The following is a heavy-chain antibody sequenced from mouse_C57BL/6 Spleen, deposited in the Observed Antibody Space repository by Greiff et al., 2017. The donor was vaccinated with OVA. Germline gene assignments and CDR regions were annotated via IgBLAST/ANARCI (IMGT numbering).Heavy chain of an antibody. CDR2: ISNLAYSI. V-gene: IGHV5-15*01. Sequence: EVKLMESGGGLVQPGGSLKLSCAASGFTFSDYGMAWVRQAPRKGPEWVAFISNLAYSIYYADTVTGRFTISRENAKNTLYLEMSSLRSEDTAMYYCARQRGDAVAMDYWGQGTSVTVSS. CDR3: ARQRGDAVAMDY. CDR1: GFTFSDYG. J-gene: IGHJ4*01.